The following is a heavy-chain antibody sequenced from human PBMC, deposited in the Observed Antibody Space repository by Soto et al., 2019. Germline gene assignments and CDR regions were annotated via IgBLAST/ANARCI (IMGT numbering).Heavy chain of an antibody. CDR1: GGSISSSSYY. CDR2: IYYSGST. D-gene: IGHD2-15*01. CDR3: ARGVVVVVAATGHYYYYGMDV. V-gene: IGHV4-39*01. Sequence: SETLSLTCTVSGGSISSSSYYWGWIRQPPWKGLEWIGSIYYSGSTYYNPSLKSRVTISVDTSKNQFSLKLSSVTAADTAVYYCARGVVVVVAATGHYYYYGMDVWGQGTTVTVSS. J-gene: IGHJ6*02.